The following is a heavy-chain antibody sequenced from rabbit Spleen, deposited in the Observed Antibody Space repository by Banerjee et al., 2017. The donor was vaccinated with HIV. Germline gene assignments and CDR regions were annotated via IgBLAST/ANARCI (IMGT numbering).Heavy chain of an antibody. CDR3: ARDTSSSFSSYGMDL. CDR2: IDPVFGIT. J-gene: IGHJ6*01. V-gene: IGHV1S7*01. Sequence: QLKESGGGLVQPGGSLKLSCKASGFTLSTYYMNWVRQAPGKGLEWIGYIDPVFGITYYASWVNGRFTISSHNAQNTLYLQLTSLTAADTATYFCARDTSSSFSSYGMDLWGQGTLVTVS. CDR1: GFTLSTYY. D-gene: IGHD1-1*01.